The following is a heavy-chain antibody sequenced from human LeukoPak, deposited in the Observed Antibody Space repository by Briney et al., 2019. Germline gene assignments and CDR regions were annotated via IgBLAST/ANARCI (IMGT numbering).Heavy chain of an antibody. Sequence: GGSLRLSCAASGFTFDDYGMSWVRQPPGKGLEWVAGINWNGGSTGYADSVKGRFTISRDNAKNSLYLQMNSLRAEDTALYYCARDRGGYAFDYWGQGTLVTVSS. CDR1: GFTFDDYG. CDR3: ARDRGGYAFDY. D-gene: IGHD5-12*01. V-gene: IGHV3-20*04. J-gene: IGHJ4*02. CDR2: INWNGGST.